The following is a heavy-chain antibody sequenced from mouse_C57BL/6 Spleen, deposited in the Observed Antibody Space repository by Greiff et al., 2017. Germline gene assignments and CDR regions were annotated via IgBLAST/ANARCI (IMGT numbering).Heavy chain of an antibody. CDR2: IYPGNSDT. CDR3: TRTVEGLDYYAMDY. Sequence: VQLQQSGTVLARPGASVKMSCKTSGYTFTSYWMHWVKQRPGQGLEWIGAIYPGNSDTSYNQKFKGKAKLTAVTSASTAYMELSSLTNEDSAVYYCTRTVEGLDYYAMDYWGQGTSVTVSS. V-gene: IGHV1-5*01. J-gene: IGHJ4*01. CDR1: GYTFTSYW. D-gene: IGHD1-1*01.